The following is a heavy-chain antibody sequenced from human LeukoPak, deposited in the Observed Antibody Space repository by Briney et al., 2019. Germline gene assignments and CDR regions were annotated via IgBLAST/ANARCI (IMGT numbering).Heavy chain of an antibody. J-gene: IGHJ5*01. Sequence: GSLRLSCAASGFTFSIYSMNWVRQPPGKGLEWIGSIYYSGSTYYNPSLKSRVTISVDTSKNQFSLNLSSVTAADTAVYYCARCKKNYYDSSGYHGDWFDSWGQGTLVTVSS. CDR1: GFTFSIYSMN. CDR3: ARCKKNYYDSSGYHGDWFDS. CDR2: IYYSGST. D-gene: IGHD3-22*01. V-gene: IGHV4-39*01.